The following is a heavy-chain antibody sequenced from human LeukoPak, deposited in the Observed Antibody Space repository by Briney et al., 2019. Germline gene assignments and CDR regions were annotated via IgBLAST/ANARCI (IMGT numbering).Heavy chain of an antibody. CDR3: AKDPGYSSYPVGDY. V-gene: IGHV3-23*01. CDR1: GFTFSSYA. D-gene: IGHD6-13*01. CDR2: ISGSGGST. J-gene: IGHJ4*02. Sequence: GGYLRLSCAASGFTFSSYAMSWVRQAPGKGLEWVSAISGSGGSTYYADSVKGRFTISRDNSKNTLYLQMNSLRAEDTAVYYCAKDPGYSSYPVGDYWGQGTLVTVSS.